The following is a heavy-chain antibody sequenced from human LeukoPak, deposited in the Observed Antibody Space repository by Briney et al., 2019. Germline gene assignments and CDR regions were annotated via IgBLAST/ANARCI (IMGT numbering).Heavy chain of an antibody. Sequence: SETLSLTCTVSGGSISSYYWSWIRQPPGKGLEGIGYIYYSGSTNYNPSLKSRVTISVDKSKNQFSLKLSSVTAADTAVYYCARVTSGPLYYYYYGMDVWGQGTTVTVSS. CDR3: ARVTSGPLYYYYYGMDV. V-gene: IGHV4-59*01. CDR1: GGSISSYY. CDR2: IYYSGST. D-gene: IGHD2-15*01. J-gene: IGHJ6*02.